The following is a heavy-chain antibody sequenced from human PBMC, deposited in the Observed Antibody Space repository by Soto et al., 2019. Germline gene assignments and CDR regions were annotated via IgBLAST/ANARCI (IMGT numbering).Heavy chain of an antibody. V-gene: IGHV4-4*02. J-gene: IGHJ4*02. CDR2: IYQTGTT. CDR3: ARRIALSGTAGAPGD. Sequence: QVQLQESGPGLVKPSATLSLTCGVSRGSVSSNNWWTWVRQPPGKGLEWIGEIYQTGTTNYNPALQSRVTISLDKSNNHFSLKLNSVTAADTAVYYCARRIALSGTAGAPGDWGQGTLVIVSS. CDR1: RGSVSSNNW. D-gene: IGHD6-19*01.